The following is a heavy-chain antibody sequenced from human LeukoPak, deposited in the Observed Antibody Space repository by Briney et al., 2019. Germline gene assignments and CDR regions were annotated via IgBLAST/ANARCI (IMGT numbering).Heavy chain of an antibody. CDR3: ARLGYCGGDCYSDAFDI. CDR2: IYPGDSDT. J-gene: IGHJ3*02. V-gene: IGHV5-51*01. Sequence: GESLKISCKCSGYRFTSYWIGWVRQMPGKGLEWMGIIYPGDSDTRYSPSFQGQVTISADKSISTAYLQWSSLKASDTAMYYCARLGYCGGDCYSDAFDIWGQGTMVTVSS. CDR1: GYRFTSYW. D-gene: IGHD2-21*02.